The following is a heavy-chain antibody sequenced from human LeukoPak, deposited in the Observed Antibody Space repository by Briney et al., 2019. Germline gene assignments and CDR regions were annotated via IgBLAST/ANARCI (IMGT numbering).Heavy chain of an antibody. Sequence: GGSLRLSCAASGFTLTTYWMHWVRQAPGKGLVWVSRLKSDGSSTSYADSAKGRFTISRDNAKNTLYLQVNSLGAEDTAVYYCARDLAPLGWLDVWGQGTTVTVSS. D-gene: IGHD3-9*01. J-gene: IGHJ6*02. CDR1: GFTLTTYW. CDR2: LKSDGSST. CDR3: ARDLAPLGWLDV. V-gene: IGHV3-74*01.